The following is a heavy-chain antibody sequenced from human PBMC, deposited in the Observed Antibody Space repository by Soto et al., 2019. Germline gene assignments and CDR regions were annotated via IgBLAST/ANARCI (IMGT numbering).Heavy chain of an antibody. V-gene: IGHV3-30*18. CDR2: ISYDGSNK. CDR1: GFTFSSYG. CDR3: AKAVEDCSGGSCYNNWFDP. Sequence: PGGSLRLSCAASGFTFSSYGMHWVRQAPCKGLEWVAVISYDGSNKYYADSVKGRFTISRDNSKNTLYLQMNSLRAEDTAVYYCAKAVEDCSGGSCYNNWFDPWGQGTLVTVSS. D-gene: IGHD2-15*01. J-gene: IGHJ5*02.